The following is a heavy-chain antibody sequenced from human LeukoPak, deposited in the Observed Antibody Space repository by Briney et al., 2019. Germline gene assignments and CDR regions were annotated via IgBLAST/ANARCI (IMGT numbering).Heavy chain of an antibody. CDR3: AKGLPYSGYDYWFDP. D-gene: IGHD5-12*01. V-gene: IGHV3-7*03. CDR1: RFTFSSYG. Sequence: GGALRLSCAASRFTFSSYGMNWVRQAPGKGLEWVANIKQEGSEKYYVDSVKGRFTISIDKAKHSLYLQMNSLRAADTAVYYCAKGLPYSGYDYWFDPWGQGTLVTVSS. J-gene: IGHJ5*02. CDR2: IKQEGSEK.